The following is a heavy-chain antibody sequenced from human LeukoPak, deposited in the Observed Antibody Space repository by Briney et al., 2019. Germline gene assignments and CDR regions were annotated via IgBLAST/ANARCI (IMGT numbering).Heavy chain of an antibody. D-gene: IGHD3-9*01. V-gene: IGHV3-7*03. CDR2: IKTDGSEK. CDR1: GFTFSSYG. J-gene: IGHJ5*02. Sequence: GGSLRLSCAASGFTFSSYGMHWVRQAPGQELEWVANIKTDGSEKYYVDSGKGRFTISKENAKNSLYLQMNSLRAEDTAVYYCARDYTGYFPWGQGTLVIVSS. CDR3: ARDYTGYFP.